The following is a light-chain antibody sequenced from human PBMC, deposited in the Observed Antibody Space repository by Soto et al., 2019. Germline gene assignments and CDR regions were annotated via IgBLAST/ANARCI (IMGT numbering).Light chain of an antibody. CDR3: QQSYSTPWT. V-gene: IGKV1-39*01. CDR2: GTS. J-gene: IGKJ2*01. Sequence: DIPMTQSPSSLSASIGDRVTITCRASQRIDSFLNWYQQKPGKAPKLLIYGTSSLQSGVPSRFSGSGSGTDFTLTISSLQPEDFATYFCQQSYSTPWTFGQGTKLEIK. CDR1: QRIDSF.